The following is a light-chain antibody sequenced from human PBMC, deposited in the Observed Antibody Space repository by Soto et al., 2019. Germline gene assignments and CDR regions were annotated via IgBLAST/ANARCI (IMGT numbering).Light chain of an antibody. CDR3: TSWTTSTTMI. CDR1: SSDIGAYNF. Sequence: QSALTQPASVSGSPGQSITISCTGTSSDIGAYNFVFWYQQHPGKAPKLMLYDVNIRPSGVSHRFSGSKSGNTASLTISGLEAEDEADYCCTSWTTSTTMIFGGGTKVTVL. CDR2: DVN. J-gene: IGLJ2*01. V-gene: IGLV2-14*03.